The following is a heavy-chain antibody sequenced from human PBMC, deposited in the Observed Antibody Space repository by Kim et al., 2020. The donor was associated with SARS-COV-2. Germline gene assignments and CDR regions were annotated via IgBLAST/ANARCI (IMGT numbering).Heavy chain of an antibody. V-gene: IGHV3-23*01. J-gene: IGHJ4*02. Sequence: GKGRFTSSRDNSKNTLYLQMNSLRAEDTAVYYCAKGEHGSGWYSYYFDYWGQGTLVTVSS. CDR3: AKGEHGSGWYSYYFDY. D-gene: IGHD6-19*01.